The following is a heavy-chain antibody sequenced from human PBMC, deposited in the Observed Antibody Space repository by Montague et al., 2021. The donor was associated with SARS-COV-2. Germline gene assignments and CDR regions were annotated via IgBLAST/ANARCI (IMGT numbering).Heavy chain of an antibody. CDR3: VRDHPYGRPRGAYGI. J-gene: IGHJ3*02. CDR1: GGSITGYY. V-gene: IGHV4-59*01. Sequence: SETLSLTCTVSGGSITGYYWSWLRRSPGKGLEWIAYIYDGGAVNYNPSLGSRVTISTDTSKNQLSLKVNSVTAADTAVYYCVRDHPYGRPRGAYGIWGQGTVVTVSS. CDR2: IYDGGAV. D-gene: IGHD4-17*01.